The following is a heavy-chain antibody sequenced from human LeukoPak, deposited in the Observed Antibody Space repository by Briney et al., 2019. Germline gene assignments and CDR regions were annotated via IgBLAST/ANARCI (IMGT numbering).Heavy chain of an antibody. CDR2: IYHSGST. Sequence: SETLSLTCAVSGGSISRGGYSWSWLRQPPGKGLEWIGYIYHSGSTYYNPSLKSRVTISVVRSKNQFSLKLSSVTAADTAVYYCARGYSSSWSGYAFDIWGQGTMVTVSS. J-gene: IGHJ3*02. CDR3: ARGYSSSWSGYAFDI. D-gene: IGHD6-13*01. V-gene: IGHV4-30-2*01. CDR1: GGSISRGGYS.